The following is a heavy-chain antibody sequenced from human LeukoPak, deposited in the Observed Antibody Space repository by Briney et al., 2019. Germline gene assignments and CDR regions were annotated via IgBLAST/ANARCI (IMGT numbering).Heavy chain of an antibody. CDR2: IYYSGST. CDR3: ARGHRDIVATITYYYYMDV. V-gene: IGHV4-61*05. J-gene: IGHJ6*03. Sequence: SETLSLTCTVSGGSISSSSYYWSWIRQPPGKGLEWIGYIYYSGSTNYNPSLKSRVTISVDTSKNQFSLKLSSVTAADTAVYYCARGHRDIVATITYYYYMDVWGKGTTVTVSS. D-gene: IGHD5-12*01. CDR1: GGSISSSSYY.